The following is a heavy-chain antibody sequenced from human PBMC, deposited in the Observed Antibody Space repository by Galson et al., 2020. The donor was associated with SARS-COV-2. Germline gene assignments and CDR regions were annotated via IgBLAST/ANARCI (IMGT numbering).Heavy chain of an antibody. CDR1: GGTFSSFT. CDR3: ARDGYTPGTFDF. D-gene: IGHD5-12*01. CDR2: VTPIFATA. J-gene: IGHJ3*01. V-gene: IGHV1-69*06. Sequence: SVKVSCKASGGTFSSFTINWVRQATGQGLEWMGEVTPIFATANYAQKFQGRVTITADRYTSTAYMELSSLRSEDTAVYYCARDGYTPGTFDFWGQGTRVTVSS.